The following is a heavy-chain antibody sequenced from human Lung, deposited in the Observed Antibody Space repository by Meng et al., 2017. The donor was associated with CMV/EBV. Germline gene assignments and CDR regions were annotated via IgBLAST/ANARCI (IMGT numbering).Heavy chain of an antibody. CDR2: INPNSGGT. CDR3: ARALLFITMVRGAIGY. D-gene: IGHD3-10*01. V-gene: IGHV1-2*02. CDR1: GYTFTGYY. Sequence: ASVKVSCKASGYTFTGYYMHWVRQAPGQGHEWMGWINPNSGGTNYAQKFQGRVTMTRDTSISTAYMELSRLRSDDTAVYYCARALLFITMVRGAIGYWGQGTLVXVSS. J-gene: IGHJ4*02.